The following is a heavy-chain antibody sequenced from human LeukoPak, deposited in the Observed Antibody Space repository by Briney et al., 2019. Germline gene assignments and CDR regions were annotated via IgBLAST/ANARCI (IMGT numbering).Heavy chain of an antibody. V-gene: IGHV4-59*01. D-gene: IGHD3-10*01. CDR2: IDHTGIT. J-gene: IGHJ5*02. CDR3: ARGGYYGSGNDFRFDP. CDR1: DDSITIYY. Sequence: SSETLSLTCTVSDDSITIYYWSWIRQPPGKGLEWVGSIDHTGITNYNPSLNSRVTISRDTSKNHFSLELSSVTAADTAIYYCARGGYYGSGNDFRFDPWGQGTLVTVSS.